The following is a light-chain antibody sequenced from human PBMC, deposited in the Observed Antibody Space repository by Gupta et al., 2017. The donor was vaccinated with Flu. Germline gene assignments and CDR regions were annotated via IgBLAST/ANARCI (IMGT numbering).Light chain of an antibody. Sequence: QSALTPPASVSGSAGQSITISCTGSSSDVGTSQYVSSYQQHQSKAPNVIMYDVSNRPSAVSNRFSGSNAGNTASPTISGLQAEDEEDYYCSSYTGSSTDYVFGTGTKVTVL. CDR2: DVS. J-gene: IGLJ1*01. V-gene: IGLV2-14*03. CDR1: SSDVGTSQY. CDR3: SSYTGSSTDYV.